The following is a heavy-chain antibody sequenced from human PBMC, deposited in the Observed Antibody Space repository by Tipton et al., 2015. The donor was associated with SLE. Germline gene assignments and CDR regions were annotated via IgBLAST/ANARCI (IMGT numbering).Heavy chain of an antibody. CDR3: ARVGLLHGFDF. D-gene: IGHD3-22*01. V-gene: IGHV5-51*03. CDR2: IYPADSDT. CDR1: GYSFNTYW. J-gene: IGHJ3*01. Sequence: QLVQSGAEVKKPGESLILSCRASGYSFNTYWIGWVRQMPGKGLEWMAIIYPADSDTRYSPSFEGQVTMSADKSINTAYLQWSSLKASDTAIYYCARVGLLHGFDFWGQGTTVTLSS.